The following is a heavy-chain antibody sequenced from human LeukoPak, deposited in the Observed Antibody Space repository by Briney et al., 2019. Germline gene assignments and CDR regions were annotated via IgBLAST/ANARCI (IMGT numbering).Heavy chain of an antibody. J-gene: IGHJ3*02. Sequence: GGSLRLSCAASGFTFSSYSMNWVRQAPGKGLEWVSSISSSSSYIYYADSVKGRFTISRDNAKNSLYLQMNSLRAEDTAVYYCARDQDIVGANTDAFDIWGQGTMVTVSS. V-gene: IGHV3-21*01. CDR1: GFTFSSYS. CDR2: ISSSSSYI. D-gene: IGHD1-26*01. CDR3: ARDQDIVGANTDAFDI.